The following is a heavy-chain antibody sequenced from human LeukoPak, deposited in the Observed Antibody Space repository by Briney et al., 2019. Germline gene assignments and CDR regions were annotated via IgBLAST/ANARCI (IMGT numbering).Heavy chain of an antibody. D-gene: IGHD1-26*01. CDR2: ISYDGSNK. Sequence: GGSLRLSCAASGFTFSSYSMNWVRQAPGKGLEWVAVISYDGSNKYYADSVKGRFTISRDNSKNTLYLQMNSLRAEDTAVYYCARGVGAPWTDAFDIWGQGTMVTVSS. CDR3: ARGVGAPWTDAFDI. CDR1: GFTFSSYS. V-gene: IGHV3-30*03. J-gene: IGHJ3*02.